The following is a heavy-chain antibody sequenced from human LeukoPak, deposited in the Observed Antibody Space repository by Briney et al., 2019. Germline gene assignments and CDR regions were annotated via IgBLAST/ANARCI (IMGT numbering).Heavy chain of an antibody. J-gene: IGHJ5*02. CDR3: AKTVVRGVIIPSWFDP. V-gene: IGHV4-39*07. CDR2: IYYNEST. D-gene: IGHD3-10*02. Sequence: SETLSLTCTVSGDSISDSDYYWGWIPHPPGKDLEWIGSIYYNESTYYNPSLKSRLTISVETSKNQFSLKLSSVTAADTAVYYCAKTVVRGVIIPSWFDPWGQGTLVTVSS. CDR1: GDSISDSDYY.